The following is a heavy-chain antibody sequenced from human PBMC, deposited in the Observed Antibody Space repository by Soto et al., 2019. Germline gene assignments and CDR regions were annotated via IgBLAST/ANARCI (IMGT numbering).Heavy chain of an antibody. CDR3: TGPPTAGGY. CDR1: GGSISSYY. J-gene: IGHJ4*02. Sequence: QVQLQESGPGLVKPSETLSLTCTVSGGSISSYYWSWIRQPPGKGLEWIGYIYYSGSTNYNPSLKGRVTISVDTSKNQFSLKLSSVTAADTAVYYCTGPPTAGGYWGQGTLVTVSS. CDR2: IYYSGST. V-gene: IGHV4-59*08. D-gene: IGHD1-1*01.